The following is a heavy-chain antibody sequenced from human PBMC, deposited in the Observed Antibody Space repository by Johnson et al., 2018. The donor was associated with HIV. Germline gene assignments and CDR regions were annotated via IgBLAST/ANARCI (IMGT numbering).Heavy chain of an antibody. CDR1: GFTFSSYA. Sequence: VQLVESGGGVVQPGRSLRLSCAASGFTFSSYAMSWVRQAPGKGLEWVSGISGSGGSTNYADSVKGRFTISRDNSKNTLYLQMNSLRAEDTAVYYCASQVRGLRLGVDAFDIWGQGTLVTVSS. J-gene: IGHJ3*02. CDR2: ISGSGGST. CDR3: ASQVRGLRLGVDAFDI. V-gene: IGHV3-23*04. D-gene: IGHD5-12*01.